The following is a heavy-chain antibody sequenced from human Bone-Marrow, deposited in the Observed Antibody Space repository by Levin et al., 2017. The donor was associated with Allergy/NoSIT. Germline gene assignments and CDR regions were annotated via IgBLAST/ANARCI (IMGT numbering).Heavy chain of an antibody. CDR1: GGSISNYY. Sequence: KTSETLSLTCSVSGGSISNYYWSWIRQPAGKGLEWIGRIYTSGSTNYNPSLKSRVTMSVDTSKNQFSLNLRSVTAADTAVYYCTRDHGSGYPYYWGQGTLVTVSS. V-gene: IGHV4-4*07. CDR3: TRDHGSGYPYY. CDR2: IYTSGST. D-gene: IGHD3-22*01. J-gene: IGHJ4*02.